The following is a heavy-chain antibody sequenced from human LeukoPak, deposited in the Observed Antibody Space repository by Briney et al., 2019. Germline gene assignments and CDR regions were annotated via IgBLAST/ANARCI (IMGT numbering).Heavy chain of an antibody. CDR3: AREGQANWFDP. CDR1: GGSISSGGYY. V-gene: IGHV4-31*03. CDR2: IYYSGST. Sequence: SQTLSLTCTVSGGSISSGGYYWSWIRQHPGKGLEWIGYIYYSGSTYYNPSLKSRVTISVDMSKNQFSLKLSSVTAADTAVYYCAREGQANWFDPWGQGTLVTVSS. J-gene: IGHJ5*02.